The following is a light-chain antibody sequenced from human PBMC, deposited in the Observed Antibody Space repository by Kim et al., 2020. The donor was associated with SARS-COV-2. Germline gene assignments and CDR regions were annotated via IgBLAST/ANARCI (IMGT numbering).Light chain of an antibody. CDR1: QRISSVF. CDR2: GTS. V-gene: IGKV3-20*01. J-gene: IGKJ2*01. Sequence: SPGKRATLTCRATQRISSVFLAWCQQKPGQAPRLLIYGTSKRPTGIPDRFNGSGSGTDFTLTITRLEPADFAVYYCQHYGTSPPDTFGQRTKLEI. CDR3: QHYGTSPPDT.